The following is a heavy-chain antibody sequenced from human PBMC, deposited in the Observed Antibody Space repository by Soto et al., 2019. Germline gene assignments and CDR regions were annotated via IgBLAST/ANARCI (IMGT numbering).Heavy chain of an antibody. J-gene: IGHJ5*01. Sequence: PGGSLRLSCAASGFTFSSYAMTWVRQAPGKGLEWVSGISGSGATTSYADSVKGRFTVSRDNSKNTLYLQMNSLRVEDTAVYHCAKLRYFDWSAYNWFEYLGQGT. V-gene: IGHV3-23*01. D-gene: IGHD3-9*01. CDR1: GFTFSSYA. CDR3: AKLRYFDWSAYNWFEY. CDR2: ISGSGATT.